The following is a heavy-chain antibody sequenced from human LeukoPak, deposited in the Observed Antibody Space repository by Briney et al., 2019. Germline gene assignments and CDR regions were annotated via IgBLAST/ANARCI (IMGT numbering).Heavy chain of an antibody. CDR3: ARDNGYCTNGVCYTLLDY. V-gene: IGHV4-34*01. Sequence: SETLSLTCAVYGGSFSGYYWSWIRQPPGKGLEWIGEINHSGSTNHNPSLKSRVTISVDTSKNQFSLKLSSVTAADTAVYYCARDNGYCTNGVCYTLLDYWGQGTLVTVSS. J-gene: IGHJ4*02. CDR2: INHSGST. CDR1: GGSFSGYY. D-gene: IGHD2-8*01.